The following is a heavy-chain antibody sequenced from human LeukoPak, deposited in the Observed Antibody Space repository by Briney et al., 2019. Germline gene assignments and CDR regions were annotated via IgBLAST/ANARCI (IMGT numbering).Heavy chain of an antibody. Sequence: GGSLRLSCEVSGFTFSSYAMNWVRQAPGKGLEWVSGISGSGGSTFYADSVKGRFTISRDNSKNTLYLQMNSLRAEDTAVYYCARAMRGGDCSDYWGQGTLVTVSS. CDR3: ARAMRGGDCSDY. D-gene: IGHD2-21*02. J-gene: IGHJ4*02. CDR2: ISGSGGST. V-gene: IGHV3-23*01. CDR1: GFTFSSYA.